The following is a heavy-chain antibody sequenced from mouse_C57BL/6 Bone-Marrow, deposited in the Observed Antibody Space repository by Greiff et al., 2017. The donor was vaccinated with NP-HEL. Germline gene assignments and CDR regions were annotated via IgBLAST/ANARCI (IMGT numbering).Heavy chain of an antibody. V-gene: IGHV1-26*01. Sequence: QLQQSGPELVKPGASVKISCKASGYTFTDYYMNWVKQSHGKSLEWIGDINPNNGGTSYNQKFKGKATLTVDKSSSTAYMELRSLTSEDSAVYYCARGNYYGPWFAYWGQGTLVTVSA. D-gene: IGHD1-1*01. CDR2: INPNNGGT. J-gene: IGHJ3*01. CDR1: GYTFTDYY. CDR3: ARGNYYGPWFAY.